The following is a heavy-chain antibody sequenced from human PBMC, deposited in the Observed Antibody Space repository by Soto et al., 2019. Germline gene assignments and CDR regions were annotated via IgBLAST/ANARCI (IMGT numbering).Heavy chain of an antibody. CDR2: INSDGSST. Sequence: GGSLRLPCAASGFTFSSYWMHWVRQAPGKGLVWVSRINSDGSSTSYADSVKGRFTISRDNAKNTLYLQMNSLRAEDTAVYYCATRAKYYYYYGMDVWGQGTTVTVSS. J-gene: IGHJ6*02. CDR1: GFTFSSYW. V-gene: IGHV3-74*01. CDR3: ATRAKYYYYYGMDV.